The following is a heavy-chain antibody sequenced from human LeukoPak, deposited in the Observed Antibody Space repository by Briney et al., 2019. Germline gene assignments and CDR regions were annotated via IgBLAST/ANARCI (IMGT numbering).Heavy chain of an antibody. J-gene: IGHJ5*02. CDR2: IYYSGST. Sequence: SETLSLTCTVSGGSISSYYWSWIRQPPGKGLEWIGYIYYSGSTNYNPSLKRRVTISVHTSKNQFSLKLSSVTAADTGVYYCAGRIAVAGGRFGGWFDPWGQGTLVTVSS. V-gene: IGHV4-59*12. CDR1: GGSISSYY. D-gene: IGHD6-19*01. CDR3: AGRIAVAGGRFGGWFDP.